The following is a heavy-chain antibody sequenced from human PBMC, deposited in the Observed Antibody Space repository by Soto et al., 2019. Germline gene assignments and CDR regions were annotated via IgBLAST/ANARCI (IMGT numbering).Heavy chain of an antibody. V-gene: IGHV3-23*01. D-gene: IGHD3-3*01. CDR1: GFTFSSYA. Sequence: GGSLRLSCAASGFTFSSYAMSWVRQAPGKGLEWVSAISGSGGSTYYADSVKGRFTISRDNSKNTLYLQMNSLRAEDTAVYYCAKDFPLLRFLEWLSTTDYWGQGTLVTVSS. CDR2: ISGSGGST. J-gene: IGHJ4*02. CDR3: AKDFPLLRFLEWLSTTDY.